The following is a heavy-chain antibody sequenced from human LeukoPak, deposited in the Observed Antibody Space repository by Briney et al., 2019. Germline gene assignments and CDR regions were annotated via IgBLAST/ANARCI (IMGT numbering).Heavy chain of an antibody. CDR3: ARPPTYYDFWSGRDY. D-gene: IGHD3-3*01. CDR2: IYYSGST. Sequence: PSETLSLTCTVSGGSISSSSYYWGWIRQPPGKGLEWIGSIYYSGSTYYNPSLKSRVTISVDTSKNQFSLKLSSVTAADTAVYYCARPPTYYDFWSGRDYWGQGTLVTVSS. CDR1: GGSISSSSYY. V-gene: IGHV4-39*01. J-gene: IGHJ4*02.